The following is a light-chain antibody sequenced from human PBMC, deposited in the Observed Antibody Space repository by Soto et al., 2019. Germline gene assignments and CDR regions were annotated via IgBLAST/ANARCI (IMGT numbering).Light chain of an antibody. Sequence: DIQMTQSPSSLSASVGDRVTITCRASQGIRNDLAWFQHQPGKAPKRLVHAASSLQSGVPSRFSGSGSGTEFTLTISSLQHEDFATYYCSHNNSYPRTFGQGTKVEVK. CDR1: QGIRND. CDR2: AAS. CDR3: SHNNSYPRT. V-gene: IGKV1-17*01. J-gene: IGKJ1*01.